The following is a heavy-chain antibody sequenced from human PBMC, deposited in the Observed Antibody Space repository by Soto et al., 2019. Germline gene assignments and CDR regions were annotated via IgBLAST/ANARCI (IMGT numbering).Heavy chain of an antibody. J-gene: IGHJ6*02. Sequence: QVQLVQSGAEVKKPGSSVKVSCKASGGTFSSYAISWVRQAPGQGLERMGGIIPIFGTANYAQKFQGRVTITADESTSTAYMELSSLRSEDTAVYYCWVRVEYYYGMDVWGQGTTVTVSS. CDR2: IIPIFGTA. CDR3: WVRVEYYYGMDV. CDR1: GGTFSSYA. V-gene: IGHV1-69*01.